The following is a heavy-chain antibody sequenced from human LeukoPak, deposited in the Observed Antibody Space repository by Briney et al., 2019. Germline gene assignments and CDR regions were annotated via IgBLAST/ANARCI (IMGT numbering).Heavy chain of an antibody. CDR3: VRDRELHY. V-gene: IGHV4-59*01. D-gene: IGHD1-7*01. Sequence: SEILSLTCTVSGGSISIYYWSWVRQPPGKGLEWIGYIYNSGSTTYNPSLKSRATISVDTSKNQFSLKLTSMTAADTAFYYCVRDRELHYWGQGILVTVSS. CDR2: IYNSGST. J-gene: IGHJ4*02. CDR1: GGSISIYY.